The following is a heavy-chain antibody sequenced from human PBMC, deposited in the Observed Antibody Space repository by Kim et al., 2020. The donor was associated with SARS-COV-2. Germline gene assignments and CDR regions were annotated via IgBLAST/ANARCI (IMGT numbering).Heavy chain of an antibody. CDR2: IIPIFGTA. CDR1: GGTFSSYA. Sequence: SVKVSCKASGGTFSSYAISWVRQAPGQGLEWMGGIIPIFGTANYAQKFQGRVTITADKSTSTAYMELSSLRSEDTAVYYCAKVVAATHYYGMDVWGQGTTVTVSS. D-gene: IGHD2-15*01. CDR3: AKVVAATHYYGMDV. V-gene: IGHV1-69*06. J-gene: IGHJ6*02.